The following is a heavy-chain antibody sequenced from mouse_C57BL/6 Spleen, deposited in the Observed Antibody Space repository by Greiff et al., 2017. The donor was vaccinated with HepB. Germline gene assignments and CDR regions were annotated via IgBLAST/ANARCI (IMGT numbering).Heavy chain of an antibody. J-gene: IGHJ1*03. V-gene: IGHV14-4*01. D-gene: IGHD1-1*01. CDR2: IDPENGDT. Sequence: LVESGAELVRPGASVKLSCTASGFNIKDDYMHWVKQRPEQGLEWIGWIDPENGDTEYASKFQGKATITADTSSNTAYLQLSSLTSEDTAVYYCTTKEYYYGSSYWYFDVWGTGTTVTVSS. CDR3: TTKEYYYGSSYWYFDV. CDR1: GFNIKDDY.